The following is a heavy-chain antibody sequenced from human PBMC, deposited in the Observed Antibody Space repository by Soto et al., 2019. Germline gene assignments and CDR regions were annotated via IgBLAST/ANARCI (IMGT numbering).Heavy chain of an antibody. CDR2: IDRSGRT. Sequence: LSLTCTMYSQSSSDYYWNWIRQTPGKGLEWIGEIDRSGRTKYNPSLKSRVAISVDTSKNQFSLKVTSMTAADTAVYYCALWGSYRSFDNWGQGTLVTVSS. J-gene: IGHJ4*02. CDR1: SQSSSDYY. D-gene: IGHD3-16*02. V-gene: IGHV4-34*01. CDR3: ALWGSYRSFDN.